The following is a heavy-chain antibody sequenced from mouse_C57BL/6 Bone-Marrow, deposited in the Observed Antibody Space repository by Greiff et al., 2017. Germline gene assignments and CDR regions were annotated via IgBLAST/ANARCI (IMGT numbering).Heavy chain of an antibody. J-gene: IGHJ2*01. CDR2: INPSNGGT. Sequence: QVQLQQPGTELVKPGASVKLSCTASGYTFTSYWMHWVKQRPGQGLEWIGNINPSNGGTNYTAKFQSKATLTVDPSSSTAYMQLTRLTSEDSAVYYCAGGSYYYFDYWGQGTTLTVSS. CDR1: GYTFTSYW. D-gene: IGHD2-12*01. V-gene: IGHV1-53*01. CDR3: AGGSYYYFDY.